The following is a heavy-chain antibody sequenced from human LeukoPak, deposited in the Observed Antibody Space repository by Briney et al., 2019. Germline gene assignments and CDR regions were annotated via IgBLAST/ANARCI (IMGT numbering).Heavy chain of an antibody. Sequence: ASVTVSCKASGYTFTSYGIRRVRQAPGQGLEWMGWINAYNSNTSDAQKLQGRVTMDKDTTTRQAYMETTCLRTDDTPVYYRARCHILEWFYPDVWGQGNTVTVSS. CDR3: ARCHILEWFYPDV. J-gene: IGHJ6*02. V-gene: IGHV1-18*01. CDR1: GYTFTSYG. D-gene: IGHD3-3*01. CDR2: INAYNSNT.